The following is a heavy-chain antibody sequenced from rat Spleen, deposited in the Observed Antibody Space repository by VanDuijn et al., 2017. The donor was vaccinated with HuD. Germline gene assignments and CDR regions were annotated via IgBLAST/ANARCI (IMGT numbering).Heavy chain of an antibody. V-gene: IGHV5-58*01. CDR2: ISPDGGST. Sequence: EVQLVESGGGLVQPGRSLKLSCAASGFTFNNYWMFWIRQAPGEGLEWLSSISPDGGSTYYPDSMKGRFTISRDNAENTVYLQMNSLRSEDTATYYCARHGQVVPLGVMDAWGQGASVTVSS. J-gene: IGHJ4*01. D-gene: IGHD1-1*01. CDR1: GFTFNNYW. CDR3: ARHGQVVPLGVMDA.